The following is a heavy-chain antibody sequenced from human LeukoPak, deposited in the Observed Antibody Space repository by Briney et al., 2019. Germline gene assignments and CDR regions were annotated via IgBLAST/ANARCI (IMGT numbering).Heavy chain of an antibody. V-gene: IGHV4-59*12. D-gene: IGHD3-10*01. J-gene: IGHJ4*02. CDR1: GGSISSYY. CDR2: INYSGST. Sequence: SETLSLTCTVSGGSISSYYWSWIRQPPGKGLEWIGYINYSGSTNYNPSLKSRVTISEDTSKNQFSLKLSSVTAADTAVYYCARGGDRSFDYWGQGTLVTVSS. CDR3: ARGGDRSFDY.